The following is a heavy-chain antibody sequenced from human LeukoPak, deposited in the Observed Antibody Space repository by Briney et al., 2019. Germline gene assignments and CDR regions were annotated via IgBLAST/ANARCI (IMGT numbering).Heavy chain of an antibody. CDR1: GGSISSYY. Sequence: SETLSLTCTVSGGSISSYYWSWIRQPPGKGLEWIGYIYYSGSTNYNPSLKSRVTISVDKSKNQFSLKLSSVTAADTAVYYCARGLAAAAGTGEIDYWGQGTLVTVSS. J-gene: IGHJ4*02. D-gene: IGHD6-13*01. V-gene: IGHV4-59*01. CDR3: ARGLAAAAGTGEIDY. CDR2: IYYSGST.